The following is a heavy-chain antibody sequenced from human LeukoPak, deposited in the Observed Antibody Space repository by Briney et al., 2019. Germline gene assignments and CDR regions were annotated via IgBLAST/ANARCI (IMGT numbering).Heavy chain of an antibody. V-gene: IGHV4-34*01. D-gene: IGHD5-12*01. CDR3: AGEARDPYNGFDP. CDR1: GGSFSGYY. J-gene: IGHJ5*02. Sequence: SETLSLTCAVYGGSFSGYYWSWIRQPPGKGLEWIGEINHSGSTNYNPSLKSRVTISVYTSKTQFSLKLSSVTAANAAVYYCAGEARDPYNGFDPWGQGTLVTVSS. CDR2: INHSGST.